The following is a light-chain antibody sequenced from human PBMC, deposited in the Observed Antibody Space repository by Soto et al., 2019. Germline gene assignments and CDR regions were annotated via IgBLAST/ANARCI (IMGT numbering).Light chain of an antibody. V-gene: IGKV3-15*01. CDR2: GAS. CDR1: QSVISQ. Sequence: EIVMTQSPATLSVSPGERATLSCRASQSVISQLAWYHQRPGQAPRLLIYGASTRARGIPARFGGSGSGTEFTLTISTPQSEEFAVYYCQQYKDWPYTFGQGTKLEI. J-gene: IGKJ2*01. CDR3: QQYKDWPYT.